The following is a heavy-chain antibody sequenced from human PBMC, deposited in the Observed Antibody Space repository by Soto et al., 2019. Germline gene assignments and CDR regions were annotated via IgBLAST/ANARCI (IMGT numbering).Heavy chain of an antibody. V-gene: IGHV4-4*02. J-gene: IGHJ4*02. Sequence: PSENPFPTSVFSGGSITSSNWWGWVRQPPGKGLEWIGEIYHSGTTNYSPSLKSRVIISADMSKNHFSLTLTSVTAADMAVYYCVFPATADFDYWGQGTPVTVSS. CDR2: IYHSGTT. CDR1: GGSITSSNW. D-gene: IGHD6-13*01. CDR3: VFPATADFDY.